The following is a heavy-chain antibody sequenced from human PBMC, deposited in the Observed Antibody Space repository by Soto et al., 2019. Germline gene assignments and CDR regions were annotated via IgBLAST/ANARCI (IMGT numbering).Heavy chain of an antibody. J-gene: IGHJ6*02. Sequence: QVQLQQWGAGLLKPSETLSLTCAVYGGSFSGYYWSWIRQPPGKGLEWIGEINHSGSTNYNPSLKSRVTISVDTSKHQFSLKLSSVTAADTAVYYCARGRIVVVPAAMVNGWYGMDVWGQGTTVTVSS. CDR2: INHSGST. D-gene: IGHD2-2*01. CDR1: GGSFSGYY. V-gene: IGHV4-34*01. CDR3: ARGRIVVVPAAMVNGWYGMDV.